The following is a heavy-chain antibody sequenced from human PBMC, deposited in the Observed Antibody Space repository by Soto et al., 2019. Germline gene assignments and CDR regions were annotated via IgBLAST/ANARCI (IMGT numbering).Heavy chain of an antibody. V-gene: IGHV1-18*04. CDR2: MSAFTGKA. J-gene: IGHJ5*02. D-gene: IGHD2-2*01. Sequence: ASVKVSCKASGCTFISSGISWVRQAPGQGLEWVGWMSAFTGKADYAQKVQGRVTLTTDTSTSTTYMELRSLRSDDTAVYYCARGPRYCSTTTCFSGVTWFDPWGQGTLVTVSS. CDR1: GCTFISSG. CDR3: ARGPRYCSTTTCFSGVTWFDP.